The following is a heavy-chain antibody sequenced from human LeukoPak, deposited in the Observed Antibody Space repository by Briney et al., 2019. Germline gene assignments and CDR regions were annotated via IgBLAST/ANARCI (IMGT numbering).Heavy chain of an antibody. CDR2: ISGSGGST. CDR1: GFTLNNYD. J-gene: IGHJ4*02. V-gene: IGHV3-23*01. CDR3: AKYYIWGSYRPYYFDY. D-gene: IGHD3-16*02. Sequence: GGSLRLSCAASGFTLNNYDMRWVRQAPGKGLEWVSDISGSGGSTYYADSVKGRFTISKDNSKNTLSLQMNSLRSEDTALYYCAKYYIWGSYRPYYFDYWGQGTLVTVSS.